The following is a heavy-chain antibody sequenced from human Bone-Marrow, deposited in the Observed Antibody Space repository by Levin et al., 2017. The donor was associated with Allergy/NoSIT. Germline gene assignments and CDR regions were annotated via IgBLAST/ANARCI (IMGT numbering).Heavy chain of an antibody. CDR2: IWYDGSYQ. D-gene: IGHD1-26*01. CDR1: GFSFSSYT. J-gene: IGHJ6*02. Sequence: GGSLRLSCAASGFSFSSYTMHWVRQAPGKGLEWVAVIWYDGSYQYYADSVKGRFTISRDNSNNTLYLQINSLRAGDTAMYYCAILPSFYYNSGMDVWGQGTTVTVSS. V-gene: IGHV3-33*01. CDR3: AILPSFYYNSGMDV.